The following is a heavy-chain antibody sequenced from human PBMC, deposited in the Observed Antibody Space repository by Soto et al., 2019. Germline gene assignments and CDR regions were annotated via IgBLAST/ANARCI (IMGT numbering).Heavy chain of an antibody. CDR1: GYTFTSYA. V-gene: IGHV1-3*01. D-gene: IGHD2-8*02. CDR3: AATGGNYFGLDV. J-gene: IGHJ6*02. CDR2: INAGNGNT. Sequence: GASVKGTCKASGYTFTSYAMHWVRQAPGQRLEWMGWINAGNGNTKYSQKFQDRVTMTADTSTRTAFMEVRSLTSDDTGVYFCAATGGNYFGLDVWGQGTTVTVSS.